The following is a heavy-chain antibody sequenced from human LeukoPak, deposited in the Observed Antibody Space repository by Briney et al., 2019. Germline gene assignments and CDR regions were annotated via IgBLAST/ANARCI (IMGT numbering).Heavy chain of an antibody. D-gene: IGHD6-19*01. V-gene: IGHV1-69*05. CDR1: ACTFSSYA. J-gene: IGHJ4*02. CDR2: IIPIFSTA. CDR3: ASRVTVAGRGYFDY. Sequence: VASVKLSCKASACTFSSYAISWVRQAPGQGLEWMGGIIPIFSTANYAQKFQGRVTITTDESTSTAYMEMSSLRSEDTAVYYCASRVTVAGRGYFDYWGQGTLVTVSS.